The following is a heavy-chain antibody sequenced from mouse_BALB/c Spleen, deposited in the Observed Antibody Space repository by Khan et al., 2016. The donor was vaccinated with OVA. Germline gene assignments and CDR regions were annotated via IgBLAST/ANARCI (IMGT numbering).Heavy chain of an antibody. CDR1: GYSITSDYA. V-gene: IGHV3-2*02. Sequence: EVQLQQSGPGLVKPSQSLSLTCTVTGYSITSDYAWNWIRQFPGNKLEWMGYISYSGSTSYNPSLKSRISNTRDTSKNQFFLKLNSVTTEDTATYYCARGVRLTYWGQGTLVTVSA. CDR3: ARGVRLTY. D-gene: IGHD1-2*01. CDR2: ISYSGST. J-gene: IGHJ3*01.